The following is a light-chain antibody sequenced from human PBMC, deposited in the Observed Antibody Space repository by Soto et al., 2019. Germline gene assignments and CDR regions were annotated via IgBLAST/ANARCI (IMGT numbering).Light chain of an antibody. J-gene: IGKJ4*01. CDR3: QQYNNWPLLT. CDR2: DAS. Sequence: EIVMTQSPATLSVSPGERATLSCRARQSVRSNLAWYQQIPGQAPRLLIYDASTGATGIPARFSGSGSGTEFTLTIRRLQSEDFAVYECQQYNNWPLLTFGGGTRWISN. CDR1: QSVRSN. V-gene: IGKV3-15*01.